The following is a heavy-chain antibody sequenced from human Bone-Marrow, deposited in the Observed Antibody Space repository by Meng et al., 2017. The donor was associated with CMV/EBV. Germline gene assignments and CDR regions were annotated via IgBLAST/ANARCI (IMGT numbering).Heavy chain of an antibody. J-gene: IGHJ4*02. D-gene: IGHD2-2*01. CDR3: ARDPEYCSSTSCLPFDY. V-gene: IGHV1-2*02. CDR2: INPNSGGT. Sequence: GESLKISCKASGYTFTNSDINWVRQATGQGLEWMGWINPNSGGTNYAQKFQGRVTMTRDTSISTAYMELSRLRSDDTAVYYCARDPEYCSSTSCLPFDYWGQGTLVTVSS. CDR1: GYTFTNSD.